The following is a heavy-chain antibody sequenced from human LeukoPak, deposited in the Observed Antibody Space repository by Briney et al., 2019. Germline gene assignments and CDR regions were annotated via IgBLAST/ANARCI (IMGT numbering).Heavy chain of an antibody. CDR1: GGSIRSSSYY. Sequence: SETLSLTCTVSGGSIRSSSYYWGWIRHPPGKGLKWIGSIYYSGSTYYNPSLKSRVTISEDTAKNQFSLKVSSVTAADTAVYYCARVPQYYYYYMDVWGKGTTVTVSS. J-gene: IGHJ6*03. D-gene: IGHD1-14*01. CDR3: ARVPQYYYYYMDV. V-gene: IGHV4-39*07. CDR2: IYYSGST.